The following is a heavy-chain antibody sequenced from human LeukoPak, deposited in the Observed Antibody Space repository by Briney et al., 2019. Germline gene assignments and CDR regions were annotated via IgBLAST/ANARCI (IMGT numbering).Heavy chain of an antibody. J-gene: IGHJ4*02. CDR3: ARDLGYSSGPNY. CDR1: GLTFSSYN. V-gene: IGHV3-21*01. D-gene: IGHD6-19*01. Sequence: GGSLRLSCAASGLTFSSYNMNWVRQAPGKGLEWVSFISSSSSYIYYADSVKGRFTISRDNAKNSLYLQMNSLRAEDTAVYYCARDLGYSSGPNYWGQGTRVTVSS. CDR2: ISSSSSYI.